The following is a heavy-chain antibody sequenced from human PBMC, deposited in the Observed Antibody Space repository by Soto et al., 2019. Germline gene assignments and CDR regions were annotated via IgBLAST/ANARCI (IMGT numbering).Heavy chain of an antibody. CDR3: ESGPQLPSSYYYYGMDV. Sequence: GSLRLSCAASGFTFSSYAMSWVRQAPGKGLEWVSAISGSGGSTYYADSVKGRFTISRDNSKNTLYLQMNSLRAEDTAVYYCESGPQLPSSYYYYGMDVWGQGTTVTVSS. D-gene: IGHD2-2*01. CDR1: GFTFSSYA. CDR2: ISGSGGST. J-gene: IGHJ6*02. V-gene: IGHV3-23*01.